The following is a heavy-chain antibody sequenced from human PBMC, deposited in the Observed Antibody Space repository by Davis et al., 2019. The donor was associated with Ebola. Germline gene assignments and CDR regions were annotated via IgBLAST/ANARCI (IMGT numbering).Heavy chain of an antibody. D-gene: IGHD4-17*01. J-gene: IGHJ6*02. Sequence: PGGSLRPSCVVSGFTFSGSAMTWVRQAPGKGLEWVSSISNTGAKTYYANSFKGRFTITRDDSKNTLYLQMDSLGAEDTAVYYCAKGAPYGDYESYYGMDVWGQGTTVTVSS. CDR2: ISNTGAKT. V-gene: IGHV3-23*01. CDR1: GFTFSGSA. CDR3: AKGAPYGDYESYYGMDV.